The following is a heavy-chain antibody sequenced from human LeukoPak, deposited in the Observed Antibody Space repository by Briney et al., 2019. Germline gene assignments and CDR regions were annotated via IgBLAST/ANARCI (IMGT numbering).Heavy chain of an antibody. CDR3: VILRYFDY. Sequence: RGSLRLSCAAPRFTFSSYDICWVRQAPRRGLGRVSTLVGSGGGAYSADSVKGRFTISRDNSKNTRYLQMKSLRDTNTAVYYCVILRYFDYWGQGTQVTVSS. V-gene: IGHV3-23*01. CDR1: RFTFSSYD. CDR2: LVGSGGGA. J-gene: IGHJ4*02.